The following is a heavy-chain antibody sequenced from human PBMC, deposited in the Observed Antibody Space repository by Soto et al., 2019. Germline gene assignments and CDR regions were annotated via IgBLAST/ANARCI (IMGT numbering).Heavy chain of an antibody. V-gene: IGHV1-8*01. J-gene: IGHJ3*02. CDR2: VDPHSDNR. CDR3: ANYQTTSPVGFDI. D-gene: IGHD1-26*01. CDR1: GYTFSSWD. Sequence: ASVKVSCKASGYTFSSWDINWVRQATGQGLEWMGWVDPHSDNRGYAQKFQGRVTLTRDSSISTVYMELSSLRSEDTAVYYCANYQTTSPVGFDICGQGTMVTVSS.